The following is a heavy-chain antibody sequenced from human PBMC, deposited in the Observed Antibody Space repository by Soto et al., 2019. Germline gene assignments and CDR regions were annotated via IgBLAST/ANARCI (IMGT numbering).Heavy chain of an antibody. J-gene: IGHJ4*02. V-gene: IGHV4-34*12. CDR1: GGSFSRYY. D-gene: IGHD3-22*01. Sequence: SETLSLTCEVSGGSFSRYYWSWIRQPPGKGLEWIGEVFDGVSTIYNPSLQSRVTISIDTSKNQFSLELTSVTAADSAVYYCARPHYESNTFYSYFDSWGQGTLVTVSS. CDR3: ARPHYESNTFYSYFDS. CDR2: VFDGVST.